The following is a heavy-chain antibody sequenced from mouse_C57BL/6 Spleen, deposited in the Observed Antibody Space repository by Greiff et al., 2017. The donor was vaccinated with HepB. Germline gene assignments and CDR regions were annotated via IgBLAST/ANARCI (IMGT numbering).Heavy chain of an antibody. J-gene: IGHJ3*01. CDR3: ARPIGTWFAY. V-gene: IGHV1-64*01. CDR1: GYTFTSYW. Sequence: VQLQQPGAELVKPGASVKLSCKASGYTFTSYWMHWVKQRPGQGLEWIGMIHPNSGTNYNEKFKSKATLTVDKSSSTAYMQLSSLTSEDSAVYYCARPIGTWFAYWGQGTLVTVSA. CDR2: IHPNSGT.